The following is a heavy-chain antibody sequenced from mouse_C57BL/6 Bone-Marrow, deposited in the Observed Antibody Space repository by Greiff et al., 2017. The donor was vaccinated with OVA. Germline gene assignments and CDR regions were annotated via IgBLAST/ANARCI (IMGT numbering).Heavy chain of an antibody. D-gene: IGHD4-1*01. CDR3: ARQGVNWAFDY. Sequence: EVQLVESGGDLVKPGGSLKLSCAASGFTFSSYGMSWVRQTPDKRLEWVATISSGGSYTYYPDSVKGRFTISRDNAKNTLYLQMSSLKSEDTAMYYCARQGVNWAFDYWGRGTTLTVSS. CDR2: ISSGGSYT. V-gene: IGHV5-6*01. J-gene: IGHJ2*01. CDR1: GFTFSSYG.